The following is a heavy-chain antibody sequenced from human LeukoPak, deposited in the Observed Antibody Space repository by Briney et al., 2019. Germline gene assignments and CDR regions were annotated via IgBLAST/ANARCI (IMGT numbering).Heavy chain of an antibody. J-gene: IGHJ6*03. CDR3: AGSATVTRSLYYYYMDV. CDR2: IYSGGST. D-gene: IGHD4-17*01. Sequence: GGSLRLSCVASGFTVSSNYMSWVRQAPGKGLEWVSVIYSGGSTYYADSVKGRFTISRDNSKNTLYLQMNSLRAEDTAVYYCAGSATVTRSLYYYYMDVWGKGTTVTVSS. V-gene: IGHV3-53*01. CDR1: GFTVSSNY.